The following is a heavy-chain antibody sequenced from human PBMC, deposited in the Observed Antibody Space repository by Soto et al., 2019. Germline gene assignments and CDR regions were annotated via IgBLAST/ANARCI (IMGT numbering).Heavy chain of an antibody. CDR1: GFSISDHY. D-gene: IGHD2-2*01. CDR3: AKTRRVRAVVPAATYYGMDV. V-gene: IGHV3-72*01. J-gene: IGHJ6*02. Sequence: EVQLVESGGGLVQPGGSLRLSCAASGFSISDHYMDWVRQAPGKGLEWAGRARDKAHSYRISYAASVKDRFTISRDDSKNSLYLEMNSLRAEDTAVYYCAKTRRVRAVVPAATYYGMDVWGQGTTVTVSS. CDR2: ARDKAHSYRI.